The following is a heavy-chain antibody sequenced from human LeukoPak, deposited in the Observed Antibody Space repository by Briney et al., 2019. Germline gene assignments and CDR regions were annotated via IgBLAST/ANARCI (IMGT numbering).Heavy chain of an antibody. CDR1: RGSISTYY. CDR2: IYYDGSP. J-gene: IGHJ5*02. V-gene: IGHV4-59*01. CDR3: ARVGRGPVDL. D-gene: IGHD2-15*01. Sequence: PSETLSLTCSVSRGSISTYYWSWTRKPPGKGMEWIGYIYYDGSPKYHPSLKSRVTISVDTSKNQFSLKLSSVAAADTAVYYCARVGRGPVDLWGQGTLVTVSS.